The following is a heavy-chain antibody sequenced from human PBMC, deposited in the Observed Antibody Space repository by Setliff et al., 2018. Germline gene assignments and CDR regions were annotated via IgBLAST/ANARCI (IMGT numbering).Heavy chain of an antibody. Sequence: LRLSCAASGFTFSSYAMSWVRQAPGKGLEWVSALSGSGGSTYYADYVKGRFTISSDNSKNTLYLPMNSLRAEYTAVYYCANHRVRQLGILSWYFDLWGRGTLVTFSS. CDR1: GFTFSSYA. CDR3: ANHRVRQLGILSWYFDL. J-gene: IGHJ2*01. V-gene: IGHV3-23*01. CDR2: LSGSGGST. D-gene: IGHD7-27*01.